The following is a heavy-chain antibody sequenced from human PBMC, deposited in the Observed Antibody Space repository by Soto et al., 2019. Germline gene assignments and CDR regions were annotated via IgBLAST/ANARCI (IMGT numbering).Heavy chain of an antibody. CDR1: RFTFSDFA. D-gene: IGHD1-20*01. V-gene: IGHV3-23*01. J-gene: IGHJ5*01. CDR2: IGGGGTDT. Sequence: DVQLLECGGGLVQPGGSLTLSCAASRFTFSDFAMSWVRQAPGKGLEWVSSIGGGGTDTYYADSVKGRFTISRDNSKNTLYLQMDSLRDEDTAVYYCAKDAVPYNGKWDWFDSWGQGTLVIVSS. CDR3: AKDAVPYNGKWDWFDS.